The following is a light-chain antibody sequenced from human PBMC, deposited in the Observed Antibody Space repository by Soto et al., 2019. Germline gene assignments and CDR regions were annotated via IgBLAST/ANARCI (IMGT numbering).Light chain of an antibody. CDR3: ASWDVTLNGLYV. J-gene: IGLJ1*01. V-gene: IGLV1-44*01. CDR2: NNN. CDR1: SSNIGSGT. Sequence: QSVLTQPPSASGTPGQRVTISFSGSSSNIGSGTVNWYQQLPGAAPKLLIYNNNQRPSGVPDRFSGSKSGTSASLAISGLQSEDEADYYCASWDVTLNGLYVFGAGTKVTVL.